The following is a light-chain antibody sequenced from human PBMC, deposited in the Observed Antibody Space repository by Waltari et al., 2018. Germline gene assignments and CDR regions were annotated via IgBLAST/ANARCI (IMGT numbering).Light chain of an antibody. CDR2: QDS. J-gene: IGLJ2*01. V-gene: IGLV3-1*01. Sequence: SYELTQPPSVSVSPGQTASITCSGDKLGDKYACWYQQKPGQSPWLVIYQDSKRPSGIPGRFSGSNSGNTATLTISGTQAMDEADYYCQAWDSSNVVFGGGTKLTVL. CDR1: KLGDKY. CDR3: QAWDSSNVV.